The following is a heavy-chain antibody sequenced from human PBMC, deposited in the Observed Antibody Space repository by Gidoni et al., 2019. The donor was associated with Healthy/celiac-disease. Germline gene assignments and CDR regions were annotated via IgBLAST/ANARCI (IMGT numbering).Heavy chain of an antibody. Sequence: QVQLVQSGAEVKKPGASVKVSCKASGYTFTSYGISWVRQAPGQGLEWMGWISAYNGNTNYAQKLQGRVTMTTDTSTSTAYMELRSLRSDDTAVYYCARDERGDYYDSSGLVLPGTDAFDIWGQGTMVTVSS. CDR1: GYTFTSYG. CDR3: ARDERGDYYDSSGLVLPGTDAFDI. J-gene: IGHJ3*02. CDR2: ISAYNGNT. D-gene: IGHD3-22*01. V-gene: IGHV1-18*01.